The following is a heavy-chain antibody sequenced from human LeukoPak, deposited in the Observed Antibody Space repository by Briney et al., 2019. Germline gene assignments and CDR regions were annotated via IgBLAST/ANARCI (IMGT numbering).Heavy chain of an antibody. CDR2: INWNGGST. CDR3: ARLAANGRRYYYYYYYMDV. CDR1: GFTFDDYG. D-gene: IGHD2-8*01. J-gene: IGHJ6*03. Sequence: GGSLRLSCAASGFTFDDYGMSWVRQAPGKGLEWVSGINWNGGSTGYADPVKGRFTISRDNDKSSLYLQVNSLRAEDTALYYCARLAANGRRYYYYYYYMDVWGKGTTVTVSS. V-gene: IGHV3-20*04.